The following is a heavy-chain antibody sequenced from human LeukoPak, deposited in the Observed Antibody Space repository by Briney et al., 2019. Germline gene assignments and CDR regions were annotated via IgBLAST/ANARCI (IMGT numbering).Heavy chain of an antibody. CDR3: ARHSSTYYDILTGYYNFDY. J-gene: IGHJ4*02. CDR1: GYTFTGYY. V-gene: IGHV1-2*02. CDR2: INPNSGGT. Sequence: GASVKVSCKASGYTFTGYYMHWVRQAPGQGLEWMGWINPNSGGTNYAQKFQGRVTMTRDTSISTDYMELSRLRSDDTAVYYCARHSSTYYDILTGYYNFDYWGQGTLVTVSS. D-gene: IGHD3-9*01.